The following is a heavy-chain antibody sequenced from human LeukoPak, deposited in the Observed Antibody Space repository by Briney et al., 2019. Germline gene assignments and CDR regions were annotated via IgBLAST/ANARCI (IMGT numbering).Heavy chain of an antibody. D-gene: IGHD1-7*01. CDR3: ARGTTTIRNALDI. V-gene: IGHV3-74*01. CDR1: GFTFSGYW. J-gene: IGHJ3*02. Sequence: GGSLRLSCAASGFTFSGYWMHWVRHAPGEWLVWVSRINTDGSTTNYADSVKGRFTISRDNAKNTLYLQMNSLRDEDTAVYYCARGTTTIRNALDIWGQGTMVTVSS. CDR2: INTDGSTT.